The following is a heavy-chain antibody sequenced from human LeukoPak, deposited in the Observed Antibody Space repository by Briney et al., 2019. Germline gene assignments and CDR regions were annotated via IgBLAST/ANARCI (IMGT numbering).Heavy chain of an antibody. Sequence: SETLSLTCAVYGGSFSGYYWSWIRQPPGKGLEWIGYIYYSGSTNYNPSLKSRVTISVDTSKNQFSLKLSSVTAADTAVYYCARDQGAGIWDTAMVNWGQGTLVTVSS. CDR2: IYYSGST. J-gene: IGHJ4*02. D-gene: IGHD5-18*01. CDR1: GGSFSGYY. CDR3: ARDQGAGIWDTAMVN. V-gene: IGHV4-59*01.